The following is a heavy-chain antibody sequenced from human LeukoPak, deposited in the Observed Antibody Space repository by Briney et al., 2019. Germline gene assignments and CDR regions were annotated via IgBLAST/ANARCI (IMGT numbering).Heavy chain of an antibody. CDR2: ISGSGGST. V-gene: IGHV3-23*01. J-gene: IGHJ4*02. D-gene: IGHD6-6*01. CDR1: GFTFSSYA. Sequence: GGSLRLSCAASGFTFSSYAMSWVRQAPGKGLEWVSAISGSGGSTYYADSVKGRFTISRDNSKNTLYLQMNSLRAEDTAVYHCAKDISSIAARPIASDYWGQGTLVTVSS. CDR3: AKDISSIAARPIASDY.